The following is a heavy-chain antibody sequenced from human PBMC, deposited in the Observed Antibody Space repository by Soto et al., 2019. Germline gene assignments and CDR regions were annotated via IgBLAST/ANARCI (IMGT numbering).Heavy chain of an antibody. CDR3: ARGLAARPGPTDY. J-gene: IGHJ4*02. V-gene: IGHV3-48*01. CDR1: GFTFSSYS. CDR2: ISSSSSTI. Sequence: GGSLRLACAASGFTFSSYSMNWARQAPGKGLEWVSYISSSSSTIYYADSVKGRFTISRDNAKNSLYLQMNSLRAEDTAVYYFARGLAARPGPTDYWGQGTLVTVSS. D-gene: IGHD6-6*01.